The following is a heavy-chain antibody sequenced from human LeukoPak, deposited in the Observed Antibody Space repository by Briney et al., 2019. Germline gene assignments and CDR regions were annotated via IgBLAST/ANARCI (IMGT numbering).Heavy chain of an antibody. CDR3: ARGSPPRRNYDSSGYYSYYFDY. V-gene: IGHV1-18*01. Sequence: ASVKVSCKASGYTFTSHGTTWVRQAPGQGLEWVGWISAYNGNTKYAQKFQGRVTMTTDASTSTVYMELRSLRSDDTAVYYCARGSPPRRNYDSSGYYSYYFDYWGQGTLVTVSS. CDR1: GYTFTSHG. CDR2: ISAYNGNT. J-gene: IGHJ4*02. D-gene: IGHD3-22*01.